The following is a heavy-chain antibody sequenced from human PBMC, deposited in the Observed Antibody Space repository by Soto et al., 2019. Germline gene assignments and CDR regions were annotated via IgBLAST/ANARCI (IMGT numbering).Heavy chain of an antibody. V-gene: IGHV4-61*01. CDR2: IYYSGST. D-gene: IGHD6-19*01. CDR1: GGSVSSGSYY. J-gene: IGHJ6*02. CDR3: ARRAVAGTPNYYYYGMDV. Sequence: QVQLQESGPGLVKPSETLSLTCTVSGGSVSSGSYYWSWIRQPPGKGLEWIGYIYYSGSTNYNPSLKSRVTISVDTSKNQFSLKLSSVTAADTAVYYCARRAVAGTPNYYYYGMDVWGQGTTVTVSS.